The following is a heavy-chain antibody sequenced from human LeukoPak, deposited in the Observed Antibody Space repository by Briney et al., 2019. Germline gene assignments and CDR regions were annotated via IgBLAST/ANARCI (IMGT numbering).Heavy chain of an antibody. D-gene: IGHD1-26*01. V-gene: IGHV3-21*01. J-gene: IGHJ5*02. Sequence: RPGGSLRLSCAASGFTFSSYSMNWVRQAPGKGLEWVSSISSSSSYIYYADSVKGRFTISRDNAKNSLYLQMNSLRAEDTAVYYCARADWIVGARWDPWGQGTLVTVSS. CDR3: ARADWIVGARWDP. CDR2: ISSSSSYI. CDR1: GFTFSSYS.